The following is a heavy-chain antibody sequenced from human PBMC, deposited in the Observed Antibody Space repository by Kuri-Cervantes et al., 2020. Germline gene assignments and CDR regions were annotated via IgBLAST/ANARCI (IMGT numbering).Heavy chain of an antibody. CDR3: AKDRATVTTGWFDP. V-gene: IGHV1-69*05. D-gene: IGHD4-11*01. CDR1: GGTFSSYA. Sequence: SVKVSCKASGGTFSSYAISWVRQAPGQGLEWMGGIIPIFGTANYAQKFQGRVTITTDESTSTAYMELSSLRSEDTAVYYCAKDRATVTTGWFDPWGQGTLVTVSS. CDR2: IIPIFGTA. J-gene: IGHJ5*02.